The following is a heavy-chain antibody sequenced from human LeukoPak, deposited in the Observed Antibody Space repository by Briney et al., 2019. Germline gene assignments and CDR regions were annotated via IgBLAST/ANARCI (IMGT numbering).Heavy chain of an antibody. Sequence: GGSLRLSCAASGFTFSSYSMNWVRQAPGKGLEWVSAISGSGGSTYYADSVKGRFTISRDNSKNTLYLQMNSLRAEDTAVYYCAKDTYYYDSSGYYWGQGTLVTVSS. V-gene: IGHV3-23*01. CDR2: ISGSGGST. J-gene: IGHJ4*02. D-gene: IGHD3-22*01. CDR3: AKDTYYYDSSGYY. CDR1: GFTFSSYS.